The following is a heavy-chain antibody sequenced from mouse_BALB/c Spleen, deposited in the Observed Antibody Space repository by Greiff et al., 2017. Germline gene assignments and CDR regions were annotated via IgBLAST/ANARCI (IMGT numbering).Heavy chain of an antibody. CDR1: GYTFTSYW. J-gene: IGHJ3*01. V-gene: IGHV1-7*01. CDR3: ARGYDGYYFPFAY. CDR2: INPSTGYT. Sequence: VHLVESGAELAKPGASVKMSCKASGYTFTSYWMHWVKQRPGQGLEWIGYINPSTGYTEYNQKFKDKATLTADKSSSTAYMQLSSLTSEDSAVYYCARGYDGYYFPFAYWGQGTLVTVSA. D-gene: IGHD2-3*01.